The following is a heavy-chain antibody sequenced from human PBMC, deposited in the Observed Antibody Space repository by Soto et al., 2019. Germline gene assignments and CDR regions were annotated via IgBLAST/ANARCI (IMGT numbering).Heavy chain of an antibody. CDR1: GGSISGSY. J-gene: IGHJ4*02. Sequence: SGTLSLTCSVSGGSISGSYWSWIRQSPGKGLEWLGYVYYTGSTNYSPSLRSRVSISVDTSKNEFSLRLSSVTAADTAVYFCARSVAVPGAHIDYWGQGTQVTVSS. V-gene: IGHV4-59*01. CDR2: VYYTGST. D-gene: IGHD6-19*01. CDR3: ARSVAVPGAHIDY.